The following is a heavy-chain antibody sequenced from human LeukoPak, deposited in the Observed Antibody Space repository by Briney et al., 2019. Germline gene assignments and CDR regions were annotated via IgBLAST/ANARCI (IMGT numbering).Heavy chain of an antibody. Sequence: GASVKVSCKASGYTFTGHYMHWVRQAPGQGLEWMGWINPNTGVTNYAQKFQDRVTMTRDTSTSTVYMELSSLRSEDTAVYYCARGGRTIFGVVITPSPFDYWGQGTLVTVSS. J-gene: IGHJ4*02. D-gene: IGHD3-3*01. CDR1: GYTFTGHY. CDR2: INPNTGVT. V-gene: IGHV1-2*02. CDR3: ARGGRTIFGVVITPSPFDY.